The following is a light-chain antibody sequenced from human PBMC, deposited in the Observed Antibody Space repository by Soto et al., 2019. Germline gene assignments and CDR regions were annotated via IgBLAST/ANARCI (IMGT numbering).Light chain of an antibody. V-gene: IGKV1-5*01. CDR3: QQDNSYFWT. CDR2: DAS. Sequence: DIQMTQSPSTLSASVGDRVTITCRASQSISSWLAWYQQKPGKAPKLLIYDASSLESGVPSRFSGSGSGTEFTLTISSLQPDDFATYYGQQDNSYFWTFGQGTKVEIK. J-gene: IGKJ1*01. CDR1: QSISSW.